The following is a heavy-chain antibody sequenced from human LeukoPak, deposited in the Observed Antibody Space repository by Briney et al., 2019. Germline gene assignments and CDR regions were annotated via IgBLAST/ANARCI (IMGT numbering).Heavy chain of an antibody. Sequence: GASVKVSCKASGYTFTSYYIHWVRQAPGQGLEWMRIINPSGGSTNYAQKFQGRVTMTRDTSTSTVYMELSSLRSEDSAVYYCVKDLGSAITSALALDVWGQGTTVTVSS. D-gene: IGHD2-15*01. CDR2: INPSGGST. CDR3: VKDLGSAITSALALDV. CDR1: GYTFTSYY. V-gene: IGHV1-46*01. J-gene: IGHJ6*02.